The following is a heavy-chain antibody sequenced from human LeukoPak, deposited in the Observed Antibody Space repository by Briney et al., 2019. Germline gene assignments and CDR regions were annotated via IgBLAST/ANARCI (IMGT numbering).Heavy chain of an antibody. Sequence: PSETLSLTCTVSGGSISGSSYYWGWIRQPPGKGLEWIGSIYYSGSTYYNPSLKSRVTISVDTSKNQFSLKLSSVTAADTAVYYCVGDIVQSPPYWGQGTLVTVSS. CDR1: GGSISGSSYY. V-gene: IGHV4-39*07. CDR3: VGDIVQSPPY. J-gene: IGHJ4*02. CDR2: IYYSGST. D-gene: IGHD2-15*01.